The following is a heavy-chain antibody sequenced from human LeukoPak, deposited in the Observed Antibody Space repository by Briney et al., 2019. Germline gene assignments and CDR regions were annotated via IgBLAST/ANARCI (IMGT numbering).Heavy chain of an antibody. V-gene: IGHV1-2*02. J-gene: IGHJ4*02. CDR2: SNPNSGDT. CDR3: ARGAPRTVLVTDTSLDY. D-gene: IGHD1-26*01. CDR1: GYTFRDYY. Sequence: ASVKVSCQTSGYTFRDYYIHWVRQAPGQGLEWMGWSNPNSGDTNYAQKFQDRITMTRDTSIGTAYMELNRLSPDDTAIYFCARGAPRTVLVTDTSLDYWGQGALVTVSS.